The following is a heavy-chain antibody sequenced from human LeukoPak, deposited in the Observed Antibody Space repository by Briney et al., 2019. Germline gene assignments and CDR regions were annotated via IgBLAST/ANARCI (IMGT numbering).Heavy chain of an antibody. Sequence: PSETLSLTCTVSGGSISSGSYYWSWIRQPAGKGLEWIGRIYTSGSTNYNPSLKSRVTISVDTSKNQFSLKLSSVTAADTAMYYCAREVPGRLFMDVWGKGTTVTISS. V-gene: IGHV4-61*02. J-gene: IGHJ6*03. D-gene: IGHD3-22*01. CDR3: AREVPGRLFMDV. CDR2: IYTSGST. CDR1: GGSISSGSYY.